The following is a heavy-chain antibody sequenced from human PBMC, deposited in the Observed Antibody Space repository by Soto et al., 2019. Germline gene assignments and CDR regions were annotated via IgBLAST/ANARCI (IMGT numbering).Heavy chain of an antibody. D-gene: IGHD3-3*01. CDR1: GVTLSSNA. V-gene: IGHV3-23*01. CDR3: AKPADYDFWSGGNWFDP. J-gene: IGHJ5*02. Sequence: GGALRLSCSASGVTLSSNAMNWVRQAPGKGLEWVSAISGSGGSTYYADSVKGRFTISRDNSKNTLYLQMNSLRAEDTAVYYCAKPADYDFWSGGNWFDPWGQGPLVTVSS. CDR2: ISGSGGST.